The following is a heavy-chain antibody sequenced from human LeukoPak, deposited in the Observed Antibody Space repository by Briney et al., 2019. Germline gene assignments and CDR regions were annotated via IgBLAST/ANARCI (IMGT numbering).Heavy chain of an antibody. Sequence: GRSLRLSCVASGFIFRNYAIHWVRQAPGKGLEWVAVISYDGSNKYYADSVKGRFTISRDNSKNTLYLQMNSLRAEDTAVYYCARERILEWLYGPLGAFDIWGQGTMVTVSS. CDR2: ISYDGSNK. V-gene: IGHV3-30-3*01. CDR3: ARERILEWLYGPLGAFDI. D-gene: IGHD3-3*01. J-gene: IGHJ3*02. CDR1: GFIFRNYA.